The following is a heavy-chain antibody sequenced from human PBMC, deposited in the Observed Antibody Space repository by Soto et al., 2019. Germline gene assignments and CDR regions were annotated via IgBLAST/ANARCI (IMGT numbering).Heavy chain of an antibody. J-gene: IGHJ4*02. V-gene: IGHV1-69*13. CDR3: ARDRDSLGWYYFDY. CDR1: GGTCSSRA. CDR2: IIPIFGTA. Sequence: ASVRVSCQASGGTCSSRAIRWVRQAPGQGLEWMGGIIPIFGTANYAQKFQGRVTITADESTSTAYMELSSLRSEDTAVYYCARDRDSLGWYYFDYWGQGTLVTVSS. D-gene: IGHD3-3*01.